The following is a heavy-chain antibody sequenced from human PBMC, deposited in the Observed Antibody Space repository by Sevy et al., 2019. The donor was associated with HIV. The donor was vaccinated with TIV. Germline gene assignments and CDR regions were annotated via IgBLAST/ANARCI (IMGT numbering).Heavy chain of an antibody. CDR1: GFTFSKYS. CDR2: LSFGCGEI. CDR3: AREGWTIPHDY. J-gene: IGHJ4*02. Sequence: GGSLRLSCAASGFTFSKYSMSWVRQPPGKGLEWVSTLSFGCGEINYADSVKGRFTISSDNSKSSVYLQMNNLRPEDTVVYYCAREGWTIPHDYWGQGTLVTVSS. D-gene: IGHD2-2*02. V-gene: IGHV3-23*01.